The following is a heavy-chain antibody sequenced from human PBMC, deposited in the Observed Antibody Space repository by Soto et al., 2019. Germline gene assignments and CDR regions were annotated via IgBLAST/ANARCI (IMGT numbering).Heavy chain of an antibody. V-gene: IGHV5-51*01. J-gene: IGHJ6*02. CDR3: ARHAYDFWSGHPNPRYYYGMDV. D-gene: IGHD3-3*01. CDR1: GYSFTSYW. CDR2: IYLGDSNT. Sequence: GESLKISCKGSGYSFTSYWIGWVRQMPGKGLEWMGIIYLGDSNTRYSPSLQGQVTISVDKSISTAYLQWSSLKATDTAMYYCARHAYDFWSGHPNPRYYYGMDVXGQGTTVTVSS.